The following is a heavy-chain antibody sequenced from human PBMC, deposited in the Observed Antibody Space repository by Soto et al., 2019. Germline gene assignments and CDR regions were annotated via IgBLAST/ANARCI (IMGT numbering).Heavy chain of an antibody. CDR2: IYYSGST. V-gene: IGHV4-59*01. CDR3: ARGAAAAGTGLASRYYHGMDV. D-gene: IGHD6-13*01. CDR1: GGSISSYY. J-gene: IGHJ6*02. Sequence: PSETLSLTCTVSGGSISSYYWSWIRQPPGKGLEWIAYIYYSGSTNYNPSLKSRVTISVDTSKNQFSLILRSVTAADTAVYYCARGAAAAGTGLASRYYHGMDVWGQGTTVTVSS.